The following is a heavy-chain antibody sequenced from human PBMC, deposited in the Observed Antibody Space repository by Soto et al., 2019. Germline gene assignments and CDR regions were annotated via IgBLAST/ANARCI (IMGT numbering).Heavy chain of an antibody. V-gene: IGHV4-39*01. CDR3: ARLDYDFWSGSIDP. Sequence: SETLSLTCTVSGGSISSSSYYWGWIRQPPGKGLEWIGSIYYSGSTYYNPSLKSRVTISVDTSKNQFSLKLSSVTAADTAVYYCARLDYDFWSGSIDPWGQGTLVTVSS. CDR1: GGSISSSSYY. D-gene: IGHD3-3*01. J-gene: IGHJ5*02. CDR2: IYYSGST.